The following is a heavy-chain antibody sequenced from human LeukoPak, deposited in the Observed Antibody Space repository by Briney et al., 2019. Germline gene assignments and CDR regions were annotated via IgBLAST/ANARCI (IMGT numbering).Heavy chain of an antibody. CDR2: FIPIFGSA. D-gene: IGHD3-10*01. Sequence: VASVKVSCKASADTLQKYAMSWVRQAPGQGLEWMGGFIPIFGSADYMQKFQGRIHFSTDEYMTTAYMDLSSLTSEDTAVYYCARNLIAVTGSGPDSSYYYIDVWGKGTTVIVSS. J-gene: IGHJ6*03. CDR3: ARNLIAVTGSGPDSSYYYIDV. V-gene: IGHV1-69*05. CDR1: ADTLQKYA.